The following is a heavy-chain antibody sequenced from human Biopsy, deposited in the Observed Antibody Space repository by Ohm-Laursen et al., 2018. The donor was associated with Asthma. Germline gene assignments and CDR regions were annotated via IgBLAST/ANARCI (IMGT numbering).Heavy chain of an antibody. CDR1: GGTFGNFA. CDR2: IMTVFGTT. J-gene: IGHJ6*02. CDR3: ARCQVGYSSGWSLLLKKIYYSGMDV. V-gene: IGHV1-69*01. D-gene: IGHD6-19*01. Sequence: SSVKVSCKTPGGTFGNFAISWVRQAPGQGLEWLGGIMTVFGTTNYAQKFQGRVTITADESTSTAYMEVTSLRSEDTAIYYCARCQVGYSSGWSLLLKKIYYSGMDVWGQGTAVTVSS.